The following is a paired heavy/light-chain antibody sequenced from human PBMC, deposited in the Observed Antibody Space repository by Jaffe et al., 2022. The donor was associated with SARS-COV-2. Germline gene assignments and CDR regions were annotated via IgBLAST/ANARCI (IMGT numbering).Light chain of an antibody. CDR2: DVT. V-gene: IGLV2-14*03. Sequence: QSALTQPASVSGSPGQSITISCTGTTIDVGGYNYVSWYQQHPGKAPKVVIYDVTYRPSGVSNRFSGSKSDNTASLTISGLQAEDEADYYCSSYTRSRTLVFGGGTKLTVL. CDR3: SSYTRSRTLV. J-gene: IGLJ3*02. CDR1: TIDVGGYNY.
Heavy chain of an antibody. V-gene: IGHV4-59*01. D-gene: IGHD3-10*01. CDR2: IYYTGTT. CDR3: ARGLGLDSGSYSLGV. J-gene: IGHJ6*02. CDR1: GGSISSYF. Sequence: QVQLQESGPGLVKPSETLSLTCTVSGGSISSYFWSWVRQPPGEGLQWIGDIYYTGTTNYNPSLKSRVTFLVDTSKNQFSLKLNSVTAADTAVYYCARGLGLDSGSYSLGVWGQGTTVIVSS.